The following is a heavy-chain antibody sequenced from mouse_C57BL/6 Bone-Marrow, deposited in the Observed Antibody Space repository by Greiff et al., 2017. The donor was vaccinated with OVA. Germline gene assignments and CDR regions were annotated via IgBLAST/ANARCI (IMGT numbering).Heavy chain of an antibody. J-gene: IGHJ3*01. V-gene: IGHV2-5*01. D-gene: IGHD2-4*01. CDR1: GFSLTSYG. CDR3: AKNYHYDSWFAY. Sequence: ESGPGLVQPSQSLSITCTVSGFSLTSYGVHWVRQSPGKGLEWLGVLWRGGSTDYNAAFMSRLSITKDNSKSQVFFKMNSLQADDTAIYYCAKNYHYDSWFAYWGQGTLVTVSA. CDR2: LWRGGST.